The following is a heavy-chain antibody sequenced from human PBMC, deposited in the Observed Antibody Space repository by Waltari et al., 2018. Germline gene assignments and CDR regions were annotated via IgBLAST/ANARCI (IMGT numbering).Heavy chain of an antibody. J-gene: IGHJ4*02. CDR3: ARSGGYGWDS. CDR1: GFTFSNCW. Sequence: EVQLVESGGHLVQPGESLRLSCAASGFTFSNCWMTWVRQAPGKGLDWVANIKPDGSEAYYADAVKGRFTFSRDNAKNSLSLQMHSLRVEDTAVYYCARSGGYGWDSWGQGTLVIVSS. V-gene: IGHV3-7*01. CDR2: IKPDGSEA. D-gene: IGHD4-17*01.